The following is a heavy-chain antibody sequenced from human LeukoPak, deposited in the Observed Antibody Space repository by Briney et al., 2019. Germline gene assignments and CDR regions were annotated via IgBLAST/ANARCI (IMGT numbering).Heavy chain of an antibody. CDR3: AREWELTNFDY. D-gene: IGHD1-26*01. V-gene: IGHV3-30-3*01. J-gene: IGHJ4*02. Sequence: PGRSLRLSCAASGFTFSSYAMHWVRQAPGKGLEWVAVISYDGSNKYYADSVKGRFTISRDNSKNTLYLQMNSLRAEDTAVYYCAREWELTNFDYWGQGTLVTVSS. CDR2: ISYDGSNK. CDR1: GFTFSSYA.